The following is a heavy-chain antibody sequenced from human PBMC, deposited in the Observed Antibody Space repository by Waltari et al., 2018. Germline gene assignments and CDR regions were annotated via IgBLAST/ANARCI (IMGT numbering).Heavy chain of an antibody. Sequence: EVQLLESGGGLVQPGGSLRLSCAASGFTFRSYAMSWVRQAPGKGLEWVSAISGSGGSTYYADSVKGRFTISRDNSKNTLYLQMNSLRAEDTAVYYCAICEQPPDYYFDYWGQGTLVTVSS. CDR1: GFTFRSYA. CDR3: AICEQPPDYYFDY. J-gene: IGHJ4*02. CDR2: ISGSGGST. V-gene: IGHV3-23*01.